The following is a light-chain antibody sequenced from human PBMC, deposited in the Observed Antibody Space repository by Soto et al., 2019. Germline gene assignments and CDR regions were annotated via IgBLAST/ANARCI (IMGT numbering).Light chain of an antibody. CDR3: QQYNSYPLT. V-gene: IGKV1-5*03. J-gene: IGKJ4*01. CDR1: QTISSW. Sequence: DIQMTQSPSTLSASVGDRVTITCRASQTISSWLAWYQQKPGKAPKLLIYKASNLESGVPARFSGSGSGTEFTLTISSLQPDDLATYYCQQYNSYPLTFGEGTKVEIK. CDR2: KAS.